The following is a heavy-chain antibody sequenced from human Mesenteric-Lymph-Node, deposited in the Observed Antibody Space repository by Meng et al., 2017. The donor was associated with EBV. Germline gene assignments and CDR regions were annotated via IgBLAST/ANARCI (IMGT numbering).Heavy chain of an antibody. CDR1: GDSVNSATYY. J-gene: IGHJ4*02. CDR2: VHSTGST. CDR3: ASQGYYDSGAWGDYFDY. D-gene: IGHD3-22*01. Sequence: QVQLQESGPGLVKPSETLFLTCSVSGDSVNSATYYWSWIRKPPGKGLEWIASVHSTGSTNYNPSLMSRVTISLDTSKSQFSLTLTYVTAADTAVYYCASQGYYDSGAWGDYFDYWGQGSLVTVSS. V-gene: IGHV4-61*01.